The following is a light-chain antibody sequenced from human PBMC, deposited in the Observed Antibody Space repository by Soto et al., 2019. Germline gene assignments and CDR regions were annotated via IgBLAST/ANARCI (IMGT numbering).Light chain of an antibody. CDR3: QQYKNWPL. J-gene: IGKJ5*01. CDR1: QSVSRY. Sequence: EIVLTQSPATLSLSPGERATLSCRASQSVSRYLAWYQQKPGQAPRLLISDTSNRATGIPARFSGSGFGTEFTLTISSLQSEDFAVYYCQQYKNWPLFGQGTRLEIK. CDR2: DTS. V-gene: IGKV3-11*01.